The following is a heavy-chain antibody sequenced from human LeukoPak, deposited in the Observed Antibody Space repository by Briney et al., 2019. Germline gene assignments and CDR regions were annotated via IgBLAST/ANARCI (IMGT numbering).Heavy chain of an antibody. Sequence: GGSLRLSCAASGFTFSSYGMHWVRQAPGKGLEWVTFIRYDGSNKFYTNSVKGRFTISRDNSKHTLYLQMDSLRAEDTAVYYCAKNRGYGDYYFDHWGQGTLVTVSS. CDR3: AKNRGYGDYYFDH. D-gene: IGHD4-17*01. CDR2: IRYDGSNK. J-gene: IGHJ4*02. V-gene: IGHV3-30*02. CDR1: GFTFSSYG.